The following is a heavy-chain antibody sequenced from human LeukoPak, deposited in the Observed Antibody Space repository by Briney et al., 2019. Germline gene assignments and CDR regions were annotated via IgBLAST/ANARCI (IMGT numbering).Heavy chain of an antibody. V-gene: IGHV1-8*01. CDR3: AGVFTAAAIRIDY. CDR1: GYPFNNYD. CDR2: MNPHSGKT. J-gene: IGHJ4*02. D-gene: IGHD6-13*01. Sequence: ASVKVSCKASGYPFNNYDINWVRQATGQGLEWMGWMNPHSGKTGYAQNFQGRVTMTRGTSISTAYMELSRLRSDDTAVYYCAGVFTAAAIRIDYWGQGTLVTVSS.